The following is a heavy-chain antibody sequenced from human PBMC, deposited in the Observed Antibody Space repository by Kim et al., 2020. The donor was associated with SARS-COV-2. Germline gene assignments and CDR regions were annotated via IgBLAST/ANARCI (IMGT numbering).Heavy chain of an antibody. CDR3: AVVPAGRYYYYMDV. Sequence: GGSLRLSCAASGFTFSSYEMNWVRQAPGKGLEWVSYISSSGSTIYYADSVKGRFTISRDNAKNSLYLQMNSLRAEDTAVYYCAVVPAGRYYYYMDVWCKGTTLTDSS. CDR1: GFTFSSYE. CDR2: ISSSGSTI. V-gene: IGHV3-48*03. J-gene: IGHJ6*03. D-gene: IGHD2-2*01.